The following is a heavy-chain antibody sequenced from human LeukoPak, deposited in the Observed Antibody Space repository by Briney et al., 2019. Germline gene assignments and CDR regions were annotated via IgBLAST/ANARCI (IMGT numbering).Heavy chain of an antibody. J-gene: IGHJ4*02. V-gene: IGHV1-8*01. CDR2: MSPNSGNT. CDR1: GYTFTSYD. CDR3: ARWHYDSSGFDY. D-gene: IGHD3-22*01. Sequence: ASVKVSCKASGYTFTSYDINWVRQATGQGLEWMGWMSPNSGNTGYAQKFQGRVTMTRNTSISTAYMELSSLRSEDTAVYYCARWHYDSSGFDYWGQGTLVTVSS.